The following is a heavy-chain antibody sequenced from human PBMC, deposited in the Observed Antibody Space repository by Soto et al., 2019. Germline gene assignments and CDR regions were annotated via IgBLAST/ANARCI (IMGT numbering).Heavy chain of an antibody. J-gene: IGHJ4*02. D-gene: IGHD2-21*02. V-gene: IGHV4-39*02. CDR2: ISYRGST. Sequence: SETLSLTCSVSGGSIGSTTFYWGWIRQPPRQGLELIGSISYRGSTSYNPSLKSRVTISVDTSKNQFSLRLTSVTAADTAVYYCAKDLGVVVTAPYFDYWGQGTLVTVSS. CDR1: GGSIGSTTFY. CDR3: AKDLGVVVTAPYFDY.